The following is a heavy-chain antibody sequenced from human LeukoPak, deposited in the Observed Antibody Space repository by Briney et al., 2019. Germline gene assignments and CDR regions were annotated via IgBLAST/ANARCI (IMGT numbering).Heavy chain of an antibody. V-gene: IGHV3-30-3*01. D-gene: IGHD6-13*01. J-gene: IGHJ3*02. CDR3: ARDKEGSSWYRGDAFDI. Sequence: GGSLRLSCAASGFTFSSYDMHWVRQAPGKGLEWVAVISYDGSNKYYADSVKGRFTISRDNSKNTLYLQMNSLRAEDTAVYYCARDKEGSSWYRGDAFDIWGQGTMVTVSS. CDR1: GFTFSSYD. CDR2: ISYDGSNK.